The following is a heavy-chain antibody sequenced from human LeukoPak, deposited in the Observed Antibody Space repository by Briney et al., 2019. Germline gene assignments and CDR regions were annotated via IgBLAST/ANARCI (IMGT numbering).Heavy chain of an antibody. J-gene: IGHJ5*02. CDR3: ARDNSGGSTWWFDP. D-gene: IGHD2-15*01. CDR2: INPSGSYT. CDR1: GYSFTSHY. Sequence: GASVKVSCKASGYSFTSHYMHWVRQAPGQGLEWMGIINPSGSYTSYAQKFQGRVTMTRDTSTSTVYMELSSLRSEDTAVYYCARDNSGGSTWWFDPWGQGTLVTVSS. V-gene: IGHV1-46*01.